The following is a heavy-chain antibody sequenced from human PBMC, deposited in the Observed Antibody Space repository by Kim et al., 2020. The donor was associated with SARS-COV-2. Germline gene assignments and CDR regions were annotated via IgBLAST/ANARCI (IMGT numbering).Heavy chain of an antibody. CDR2: ISGYNGNT. CDR3: ARDSYCSGGSCDRDFDY. CDR1: GYTFISYG. V-gene: IGHV1-18*01. D-gene: IGHD2-15*01. Sequence: ASVKVSCKASGYTFISYGISWVRQAPGQGLEWMGWISGYNGNTNYAQKLQGRVTMTTDTSTSTAYMELRSLRPDDTAVDYWARDSYCSGGSCDRDFDYWGQGTLVTVSS. J-gene: IGHJ4*02.